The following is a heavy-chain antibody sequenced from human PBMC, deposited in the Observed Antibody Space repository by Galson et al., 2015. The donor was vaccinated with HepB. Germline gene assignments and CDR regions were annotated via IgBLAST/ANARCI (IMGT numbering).Heavy chain of an antibody. J-gene: IGHJ1*01. CDR3: APSGYCSGGSCYSGVEAQH. V-gene: IGHV4-4*02. CDR1: GGSISSSNW. D-gene: IGHD2-15*01. CDR2: IYHSGST. Sequence: ETLSLTCAVSGGSISSSNWWSWVRQPPGKGLEWIGEIYHSGSTNYNPSLKSRVTISVDKSKNQFSLKLSSVTAADTAVYYCAPSGYCSGGSCYSGVEAQHWGQGTLVTVSS.